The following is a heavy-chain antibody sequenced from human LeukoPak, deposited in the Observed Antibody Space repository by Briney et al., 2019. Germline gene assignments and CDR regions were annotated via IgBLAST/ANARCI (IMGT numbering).Heavy chain of an antibody. CDR3: ARDGTWHSSSWYSTWFDP. V-gene: IGHV4-38-2*02. Sequence: PSETLSLTCTVSGYSISSGYFWGWVRQSPAKGLEWIGSIYHSGSTYYNPSLKSRVTISVDTSKNQFSLKLSSVTAADTAVYYWARDGTWHSSSWYSTWFDPWGQGTLVTVSS. CDR1: GYSISSGYF. CDR2: IYHSGST. J-gene: IGHJ5*02. D-gene: IGHD6-13*01.